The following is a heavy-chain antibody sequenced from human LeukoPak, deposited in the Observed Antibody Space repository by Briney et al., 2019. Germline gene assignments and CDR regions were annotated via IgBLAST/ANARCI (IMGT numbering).Heavy chain of an antibody. Sequence: KPSETLSLTCAVYGGSFSGYYWSWIRQPPGKGLEWIGEINHSGSTNYNPSLKSRVTISVDTSKNQFSLKLSSVTAADTAVYYCARKANCISGSCRHFDYWGQGTPVTVSS. CDR1: GGSFSGYY. V-gene: IGHV4-34*01. CDR2: INHSGST. CDR3: ARKANCISGSCRHFDY. J-gene: IGHJ4*02. D-gene: IGHD2-21*01.